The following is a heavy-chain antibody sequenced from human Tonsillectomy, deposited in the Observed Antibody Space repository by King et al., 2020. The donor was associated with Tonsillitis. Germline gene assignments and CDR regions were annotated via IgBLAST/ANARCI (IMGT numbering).Heavy chain of an antibody. CDR2: IFSNDEK. J-gene: IGHJ2*01. Sequence: ITLKESGPVLVKPTETLTLTCTVSGFSLSNARMGVSWIRQPPGKALEWLAHIFSNDEKSYTTSLKSRLTISKDTSKSQVVLTMTNMDPVDTATYYCALITMVRGVYYCYFDLWGRGTLVTVSS. CDR1: GFSLSNARMG. CDR3: ALITMVRGVYYCYFDL. V-gene: IGHV2-26*01. D-gene: IGHD3-10*01.